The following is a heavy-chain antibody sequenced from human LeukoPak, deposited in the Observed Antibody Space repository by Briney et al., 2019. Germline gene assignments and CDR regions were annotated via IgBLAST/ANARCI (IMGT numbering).Heavy chain of an antibody. J-gene: IGHJ4*02. Sequence: GGSLRLSCAASGFTFSSYAMSWDRQTPGKGLEWVTAISGSGGSTYYADSVKGRFTISRDNSKNTLYLQMNSLRAEDTAVYYCAKDPMYYDFWSSYHPPEIWGQGTLVTVSS. CDR3: AKDPMYYDFWSSYHPPEI. V-gene: IGHV3-23*01. CDR1: GFTFSSYA. D-gene: IGHD3-3*01. CDR2: ISGSGGST.